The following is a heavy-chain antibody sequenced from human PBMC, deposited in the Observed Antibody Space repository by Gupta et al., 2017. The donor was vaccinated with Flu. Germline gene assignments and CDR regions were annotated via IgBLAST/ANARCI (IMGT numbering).Heavy chain of an antibody. CDR2: ISYDGSNK. J-gene: IGHJ4*02. CDR1: GFTFSNYG. D-gene: IGHD6-19*01. CDR3: AKDRYSSGWYGGDN. Sequence: QVQLVESGGGVVQPGRSLRLSCAASGFTFSNYGRHWVRQAPGKGLEWVAVISYDGSNKFYGDSVKGRFTISRDNSKNTLYLQMNSLRAEDTAVYYCAKDRYSSGWYGGDNWGQGTLVTVSS. V-gene: IGHV3-30*18.